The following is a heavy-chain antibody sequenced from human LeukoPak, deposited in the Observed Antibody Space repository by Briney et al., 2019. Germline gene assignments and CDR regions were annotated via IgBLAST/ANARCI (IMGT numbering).Heavy chain of an antibody. CDR1: GFTFSSYS. CDR2: ISSSSSYI. V-gene: IGHV3-21*04. Sequence: GGSLRLSCAASGFTFSSYSMNWVRQAPGKGLEWVSSISSSSSYIYYADSVKGRFTISRDNAKNSLYLQMNSLRAEDTAVYYCAKDRHPSNFYAMDVWGQGTTVTVSS. CDR3: AKDRHPSNFYAMDV. D-gene: IGHD2/OR15-2a*01. J-gene: IGHJ6*02.